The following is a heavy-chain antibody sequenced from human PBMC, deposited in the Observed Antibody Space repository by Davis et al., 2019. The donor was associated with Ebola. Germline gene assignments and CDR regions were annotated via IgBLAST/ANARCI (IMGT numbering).Heavy chain of an antibody. J-gene: IGHJ5*02. D-gene: IGHD3-16*01. CDR3: ARKFGA. Sequence: GESLKISCATSGFTFSNYSMNWVRQAPGKGLEWVSYISSSSNTIYYADSVKGRFTISRDNAKNSLYLQMNSLRDEDTAVYYCARKFGAWGQGTLVTVSS. V-gene: IGHV3-48*02. CDR2: ISSSSNTI. CDR1: GFTFSNYS.